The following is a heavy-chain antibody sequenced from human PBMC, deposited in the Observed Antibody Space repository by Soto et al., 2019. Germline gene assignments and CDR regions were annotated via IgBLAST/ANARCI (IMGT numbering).Heavy chain of an antibody. J-gene: IGHJ4*02. V-gene: IGHV3-21*01. CDR2: VSSSSSFI. Sequence: GGSLRLSCAASGFTFSSYSMNWVRQAPGKGLEWVSFVSSSSSFIYYADSVKGRFTISRDNAKNSLYLQMNSLRAEDTAVYYCARGNHFDWLSNFDYWGQGTLVTVSS. CDR3: ARGNHFDWLSNFDY. D-gene: IGHD3-9*01. CDR1: GFTFSSYS.